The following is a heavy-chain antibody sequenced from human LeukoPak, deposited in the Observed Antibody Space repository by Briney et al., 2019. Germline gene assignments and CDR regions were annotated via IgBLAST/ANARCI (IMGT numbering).Heavy chain of an antibody. CDR2: IKQEGSEK. J-gene: IGHJ4*02. CDR3: ARTRWLDY. V-gene: IGHV3-7*01. D-gene: IGHD2-15*01. CDR1: GFTFSSYW. Sequence: GGSLRLSCAASGFTFSSYWMTWVRQAPGKGLEWVANIKQEGSEKYYVDSVKGRFTISRDNAKNSLFLQMNSLRVEDTAVYYCARTRWLDYWGQGTLVTVSS.